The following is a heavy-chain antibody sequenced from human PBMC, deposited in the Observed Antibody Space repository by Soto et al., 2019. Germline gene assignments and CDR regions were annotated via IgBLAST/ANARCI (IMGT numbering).Heavy chain of an antibody. V-gene: IGHV3-23*01. CDR3: ARRV. CDR1: GLTFSNYP. Sequence: EVQVSESGGGLVQPGGSLGHSCATSGLTFSNYPMNWFHQAPGKGLEWVSGKRAGGDRTYYADSVKGRFTIFRDNSKNSVSLRMNSLRVEDTAVSYCARRVWGQGTLVTVSS. CDR2: KRAGGDRT. J-gene: IGHJ4*02.